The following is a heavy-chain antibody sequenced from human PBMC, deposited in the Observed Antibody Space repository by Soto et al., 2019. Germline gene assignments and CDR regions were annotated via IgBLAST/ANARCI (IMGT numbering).Heavy chain of an antibody. CDR1: GYTLTELS. CDR2: FDPEDGNT. J-gene: IGHJ5*02. D-gene: IGHD2-15*01. Sequence: ASVKVSCKVSGYTLTELSMHWVRQAPGKGLEWMGGFDPEDGNTNYAQKLQGRVTMTTDTSTSTAYMELRSLRSDDTAVYYCARTAKDLLLEFMYNWFDPWGQGTLVTVSS. V-gene: IGHV1-24*01. CDR3: ARTAKDLLLEFMYNWFDP.